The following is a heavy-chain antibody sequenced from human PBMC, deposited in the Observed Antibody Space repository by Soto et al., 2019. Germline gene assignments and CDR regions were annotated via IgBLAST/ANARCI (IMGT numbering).Heavy chain of an antibody. J-gene: IGHJ3*02. CDR2: IKQDGSVK. D-gene: IGHD3-3*01. Sequence: EVHLVESGGGLVQPGGSLRLSCAASGITFSNYWMTWVRQAPGKGLEWVANIKQDGSVKYYVDSVKGRFTISRDNAKNSLYLQMNSLRAEDTAVYYCARDQDDSSNAFDIWGQGTMVTGAS. CDR3: ARDQDDSSNAFDI. V-gene: IGHV3-7*01. CDR1: GITFSNYW.